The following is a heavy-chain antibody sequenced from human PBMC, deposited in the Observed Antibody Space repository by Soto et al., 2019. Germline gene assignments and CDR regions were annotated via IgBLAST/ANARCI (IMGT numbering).Heavy chain of an antibody. D-gene: IGHD3-10*01. CDR3: ASPDDYGSGSYDY. CDR2: IIPILGIA. Sequence: QVQLVQSGAEVKKPGSSVKVSCKASGGTFSSYTISWVRQAPGQGLEWMGRIIPILGIANYAQKFQGRVTNTTDIXTRTAYMELSSLRSEDTAVYYCASPDDYGSGSYDYWGQGTLVTVSS. J-gene: IGHJ4*02. V-gene: IGHV1-69*02. CDR1: GGTFSSYT.